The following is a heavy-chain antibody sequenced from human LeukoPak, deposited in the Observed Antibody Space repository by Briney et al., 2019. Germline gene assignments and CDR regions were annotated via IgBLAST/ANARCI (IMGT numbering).Heavy chain of an antibody. Sequence: GGSLRLSCVASGFMFSVHGMHWVRQAPGKGLEWVAVIWNDGSNKYHADSVKGRFTISRDNSKNTLYLQMNSLRAEDTAVYSCARASGPFDYWGQGTLVTVSS. CDR2: IWNDGSNK. D-gene: IGHD3-10*01. J-gene: IGHJ4*02. CDR1: GFMFSVHG. V-gene: IGHV3-33*01. CDR3: ARASGPFDY.